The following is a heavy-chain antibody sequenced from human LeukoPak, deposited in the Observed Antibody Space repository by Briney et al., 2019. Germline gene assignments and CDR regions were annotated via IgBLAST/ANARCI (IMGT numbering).Heavy chain of an antibody. D-gene: IGHD6-19*01. V-gene: IGHV1-18*01. Sequence: ASVKVSCKASGYTFTSYGISWVRQAPGQGLEWMGWISAYNGNTNYAQKLQGRVTMTTDTSTSTAYMELRSLRSDDTAVYYCARDGASGWFFGGNYYYYYMDVRGKGTTVTVSS. CDR1: GYTFTSYG. CDR2: ISAYNGNT. CDR3: ARDGASGWFFGGNYYYYYMDV. J-gene: IGHJ6*03.